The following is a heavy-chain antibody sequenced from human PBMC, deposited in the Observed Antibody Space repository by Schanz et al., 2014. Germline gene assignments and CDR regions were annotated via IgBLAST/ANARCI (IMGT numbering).Heavy chain of an antibody. V-gene: IGHV1-69*04. J-gene: IGHJ3*02. CDR3: ARGGGPEDVFDI. D-gene: IGHD5-12*01. Sequence: QVQLVQSGAEVKKPGSPVKVSCKSSGGTFSSYAISWVRQAPGQGLEWMGRIIPILGIATYAQKFQGRLTITADKSTSTAYMELSSLRSDDTAVYYCARGGGPEDVFDIWGQGTIXTVSS. CDR2: IIPILGIA. CDR1: GGTFSSYA.